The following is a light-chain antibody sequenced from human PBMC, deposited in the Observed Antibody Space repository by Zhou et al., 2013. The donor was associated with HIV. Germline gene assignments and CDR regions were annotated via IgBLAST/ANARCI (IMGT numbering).Light chain of an antibody. CDR2: RTS. Sequence: EIVMTQSPATLSVFPGERVTLSCRAGQSLNGDLAWYQQKPGQTPRLLIYRTSTRATGVPARFSGSGSGTEFTLTINTMQSEDFAVYYCQQYNNWPWTFGQGTKVEVK. CDR3: QQYNNWPWT. J-gene: IGKJ1*01. CDR1: QSLNGD. V-gene: IGKV3-15*01.